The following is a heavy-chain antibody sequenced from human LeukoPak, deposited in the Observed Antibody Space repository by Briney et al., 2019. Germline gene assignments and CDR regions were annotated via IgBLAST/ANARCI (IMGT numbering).Heavy chain of an antibody. CDR2: IYHSGST. J-gene: IGHJ5*02. D-gene: IGHD6-13*01. Sequence: SETLSLTCAVSGYSISSGYYWGWIRQPPGKGLEWIGSIYHSGSTYYNPSLKSRVTISVDTSKNQFSLKLSSVTAADTAVYYCARHSIAAAGSWGGLNWFDPWGQGTLVTVSS. V-gene: IGHV4-38-2*01. CDR3: ARHSIAAAGSWGGLNWFDP. CDR1: GYSISSGYY.